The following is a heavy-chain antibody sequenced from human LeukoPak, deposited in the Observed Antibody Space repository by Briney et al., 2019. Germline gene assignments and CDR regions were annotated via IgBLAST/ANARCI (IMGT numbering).Heavy chain of an antibody. J-gene: IGHJ4*02. CDR1: GYTFTSYA. CDR3: ATGQASSWSFDY. V-gene: IGHV1-3*01. Sequence: ASVKVSCKASGYTFTSYAMHWVRQAPGQRLEWMGWINAGNGNTKYSQKFQGRVTMTEDTSTDTAYMELSSLRSEDTAVYYCATGQASSWSFDYWGQGTLVTVSS. CDR2: INAGNGNT. D-gene: IGHD6-13*01.